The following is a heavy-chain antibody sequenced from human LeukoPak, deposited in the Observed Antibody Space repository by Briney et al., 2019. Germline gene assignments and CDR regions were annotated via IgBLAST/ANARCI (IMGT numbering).Heavy chain of an antibody. CDR1: GGSFSGYY. D-gene: IGHD4-11*01. J-gene: IGHJ6*03. Sequence: SETLSLTCAVYGGSFSGYYRSWIRQPPGKGLEWIGEINHSGSTNYNPSLKSRVTISVDTSKNQFSLKLSSVTAADTAVYYCARGVRYSNYYYYYYMDVWGKGTTVTVSS. CDR3: ARGVRYSNYYYYYYMDV. V-gene: IGHV4-34*01. CDR2: INHSGST.